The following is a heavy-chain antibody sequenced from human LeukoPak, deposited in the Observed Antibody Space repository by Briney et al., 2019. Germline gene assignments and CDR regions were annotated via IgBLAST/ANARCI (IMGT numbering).Heavy chain of an antibody. V-gene: IGHV3-64D*06. Sequence: AGGSLRLSCSASGFTFNRYAMHWVRQAPGKGLEDISAISNDGRTTYYADSVKGRFTDSRDYSKNTLFLQMSSLRPDDTAVYSCVRLSDGGFDYWGQGTLVTVSS. D-gene: IGHD3-16*01. CDR3: VRLSDGGFDY. CDR2: ISNDGRTT. CDR1: GFTFNRYA. J-gene: IGHJ4*02.